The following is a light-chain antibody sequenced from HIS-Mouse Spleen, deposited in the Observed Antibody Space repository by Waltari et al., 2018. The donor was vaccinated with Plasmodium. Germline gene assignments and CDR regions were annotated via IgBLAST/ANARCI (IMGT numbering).Light chain of an antibody. J-gene: IGKJ1*01. Sequence: EIVMTQSQATLSVSPGERATLSCRASQSVSSNLAWYQQKPGQAPRLLIYGASTRATGIPARFSGSGSGTEFTLTISSMQSEDFATYYCQQSYSTWTFGQGTKVEIK. CDR3: QQSYSTWT. V-gene: IGKV3-15*01. CDR2: GAS. CDR1: QSVSSN.